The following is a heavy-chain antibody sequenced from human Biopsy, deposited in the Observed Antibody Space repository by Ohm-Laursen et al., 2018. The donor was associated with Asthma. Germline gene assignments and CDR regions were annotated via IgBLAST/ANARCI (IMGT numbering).Heavy chain of an antibody. Sequence: GSLRLSCSASGFTFGDYWMSWVRQAPGKGLEWVSVIYSGGTSRTADSVRGRFTISRDYSKNTLYLQMHSLRAEDTAVYYCARGDSSNWPHYYFDYWGQGTLVTVSS. V-gene: IGHV3-53*01. CDR3: ARGDSSNWPHYYFDY. J-gene: IGHJ4*02. CDR2: IYSGGTS. D-gene: IGHD3-22*01. CDR1: GFTFGDYW.